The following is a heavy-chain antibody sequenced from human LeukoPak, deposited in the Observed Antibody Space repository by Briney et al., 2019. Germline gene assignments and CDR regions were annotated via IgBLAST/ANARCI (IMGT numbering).Heavy chain of an antibody. V-gene: IGHV4-30-4*02. Sequence: SETLSLTCTVSGGSISSGDYYWSWIRQPPGKGLEWIGYIYYSGSTYYNPSLKSRVTISVDTSKNQFSLKLSSVTAADTAVYYCVKESYSRYFDYWGQGTLVTVSS. CDR1: GGSISSGDYY. D-gene: IGHD4-11*01. J-gene: IGHJ4*02. CDR3: VKESYSRYFDY. CDR2: IYYSGST.